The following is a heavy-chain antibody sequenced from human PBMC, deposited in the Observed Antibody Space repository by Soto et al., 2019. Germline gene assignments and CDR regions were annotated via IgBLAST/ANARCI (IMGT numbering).Heavy chain of an antibody. J-gene: IGHJ3*02. CDR1: GFTFSNAW. CDR2: IKSKTDGGTT. V-gene: IGHV3-15*07. CDR3: TTDAEYSSASNAFDI. Sequence: EVQLVESGGGLVKPGGSLRLSCAASGFTFSNAWMNWVRQAPGKGLEWVGRIKSKTDGGTTDYATPVKGRFTISRDDSKNTRYVKMNSLKTEDTAVYYCTTDAEYSSASNAFDIWGQGTMVTVSS. D-gene: IGHD6-6*01.